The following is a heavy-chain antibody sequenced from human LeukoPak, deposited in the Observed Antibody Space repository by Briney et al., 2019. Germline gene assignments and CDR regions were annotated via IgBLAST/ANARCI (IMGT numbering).Heavy chain of an antibody. CDR1: GYDFTAYY. D-gene: IGHD2/OR15-2a*01. CDR2: INPNSGGT. V-gene: IGHV1-2*02. CDR3: ARDFNTPSLDY. J-gene: IGHJ4*02. Sequence: ASAKVSCKASGYDFTAYYMHWVRQAPGQGLEWMGWINPNSGGTNYAQKFQGRVTMTRDTSISTAYMELSRLRSDDTAVYYCARDFNTPSLDYWGQGTLVTVSS.